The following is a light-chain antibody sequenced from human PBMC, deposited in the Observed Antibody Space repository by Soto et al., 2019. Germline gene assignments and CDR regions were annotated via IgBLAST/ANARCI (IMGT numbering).Light chain of an antibody. Sequence: IVITQSPATLSMSPGERATLSCRASQSLNRDLAWYQQKPGQSPRLLIFGASIRATGIPARFSGSGSGTEFTLTISSLQSEDCAVYYCQQYDDWPPMYTVGQGTKVDIK. J-gene: IGKJ2*01. CDR2: GAS. CDR3: QQYDDWPPMYT. CDR1: QSLNRD. V-gene: IGKV3-15*01.